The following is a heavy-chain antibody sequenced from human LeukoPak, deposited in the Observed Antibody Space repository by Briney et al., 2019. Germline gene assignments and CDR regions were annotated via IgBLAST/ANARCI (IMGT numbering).Heavy chain of an antibody. CDR1: GGTFSSYA. J-gene: IGHJ4*02. D-gene: IGHD2-15*01. V-gene: IGHV1-69*04. CDR2: IIPILGIA. Sequence: GAPVKVSCKASGGTFSSYAISWVRQAPGQGLEWMGRIIPILGIANYAQKFQGRVTITADKSTSTAYMELSSLRSEDTAVYYCARGYCSGGSCPDYWGQGTLVTVSS. CDR3: ARGYCSGGSCPDY.